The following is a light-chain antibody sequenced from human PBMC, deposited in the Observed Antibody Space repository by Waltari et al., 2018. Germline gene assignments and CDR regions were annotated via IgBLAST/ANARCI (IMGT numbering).Light chain of an antibody. Sequence: QSVLTQPPSVSAPPGQKVTISCSGSSSNIGNYLVSWYHQLPGATPKLLIYDNYKRPSGIPDRVPASMSGTSATLDITGLQIGDEADYYCATWDNSLTAVVFGGGTKLTVL. CDR2: DNY. CDR3: ATWDNSLTAVV. V-gene: IGLV1-51*01. CDR1: SSNIGNYL. J-gene: IGLJ2*01.